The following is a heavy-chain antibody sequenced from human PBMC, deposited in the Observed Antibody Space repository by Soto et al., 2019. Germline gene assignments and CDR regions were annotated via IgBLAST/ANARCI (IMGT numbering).Heavy chain of an antibody. CDR3: ARGATAGVFGYYGMDV. J-gene: IGHJ6*02. V-gene: IGHV1-69*13. CDR1: GGTFSSYA. Sequence: RAAVKVSCKASGGTFSSYAISWVRQAPGQGLEWMGGVIPIFGTANYAQKFQGRVTITADESTSTAYMELSSLRSEDTAVYYCARGATAGVFGYYGMDVWGQGTTVTVSS. D-gene: IGHD3-10*01. CDR2: VIPIFGTA.